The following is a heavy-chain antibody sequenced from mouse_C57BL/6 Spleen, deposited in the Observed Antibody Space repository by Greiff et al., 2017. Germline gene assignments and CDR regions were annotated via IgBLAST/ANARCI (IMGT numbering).Heavy chain of an antibody. Sequence: EVKLMESGGGLVKPGGSLKLSCAASGFTFSDYGMHWVRQAPEKGLEWVAYISSGSSTIYYADTVKGRFTISRDNAKNTLFLQMTRLRSEDTAMYYCARIITTVDYFAMEGWGQGTSVTVSS. D-gene: IGHD1-1*01. V-gene: IGHV5-17*01. CDR2: ISSGSSTI. CDR1: GFTFSDYG. CDR3: ARIITTVDYFAMEG. J-gene: IGHJ4*01.